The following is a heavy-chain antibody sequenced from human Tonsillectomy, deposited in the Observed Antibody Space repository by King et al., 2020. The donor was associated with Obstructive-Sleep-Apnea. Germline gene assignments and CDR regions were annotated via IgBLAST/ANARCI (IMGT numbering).Heavy chain of an antibody. V-gene: IGHV3-23*04. CDR2: ISGSGGST. CDR1: GFTFRSYA. CDR3: SKDSMDYDSLTGPVDY. D-gene: IGHD3-9*01. Sequence: VQLVESGGGLVQPGGSLRLSCAGSGFTFRSYAMSWVRQAPGKGLEWVSGISGSGGSTYYADSVKGRFTISRDNSKNTLYVQMNSLRVEDTAVYYCSKDSMDYDSLTGPVDYWGQGTQVTVSS. J-gene: IGHJ4*02.